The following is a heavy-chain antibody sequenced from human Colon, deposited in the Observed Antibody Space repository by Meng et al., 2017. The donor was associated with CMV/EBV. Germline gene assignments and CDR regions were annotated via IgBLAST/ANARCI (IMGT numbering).Heavy chain of an antibody. CDR1: GFTVSSNY. J-gene: IGHJ4*02. CDR3: AKGSTDGFNGLFDS. D-gene: IGHD5-24*01. V-gene: IGHV3-53*01. CDR2: IYSGGDT. Sequence: GGSLRLSCVVSGFTVSSNYINWIRQAPGRGLEWVSLIYSGGDTYYSDSVRGRFTISRDISKGTLYLQMDSLRAEDTALYYCAKGSTDGFNGLFDSWGQGALVTVSS.